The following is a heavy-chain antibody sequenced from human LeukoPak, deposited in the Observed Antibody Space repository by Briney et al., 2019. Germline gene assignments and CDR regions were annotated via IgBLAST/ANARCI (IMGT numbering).Heavy chain of an antibody. J-gene: IGHJ5*02. CDR1: GFPFSSYV. Sequence: GGSLRLSCAASGFPFSSYVMHWVRQAPGKGLEWVAIIRSDGSDKYYADSVKGRFTISRDNSKNTLYLQLNSLRAEDTAVYYCAKDGGYCSSTSCLNWFDPWGQGTLVTVSS. D-gene: IGHD2-2*01. V-gene: IGHV3-30*02. CDR3: AKDGGYCSSTSCLNWFDP. CDR2: IRSDGSDK.